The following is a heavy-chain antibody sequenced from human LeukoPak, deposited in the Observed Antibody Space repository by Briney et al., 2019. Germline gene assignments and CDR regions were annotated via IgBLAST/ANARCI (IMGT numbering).Heavy chain of an antibody. CDR3: AKDFWSGYYNLDYFDY. D-gene: IGHD3-3*01. V-gene: IGHV3-23*01. CDR2: ISGSGGST. Sequence: GGSLRLSCAASGFTFSNYAVNWVRQAPGKGLEWVSGISGSGGSTYYADSVKGRFTISRDNSKNTVYLQMNSLRAEDTAVYYCAKDFWSGYYNLDYFDYWGQGTLVTVSS. CDR1: GFTFSNYA. J-gene: IGHJ4*02.